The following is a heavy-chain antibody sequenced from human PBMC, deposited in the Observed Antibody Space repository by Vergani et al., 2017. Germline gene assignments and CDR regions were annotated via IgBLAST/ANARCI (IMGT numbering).Heavy chain of an antibody. D-gene: IGHD5-12*01. Sequence: QVQLQESGPGLVKPSQTLSLTCTVSGGSISSGGYYWSWIRQPPGKGLEWIGEINHSGSTNYNPSLKSRVTISVDTSKNQFSLKLSSVTAADTAVYYCARGLRSKRHYSGYDPGRGAFDIWGQGTMVTVSS. CDR3: ARGLRSKRHYSGYDPGRGAFDI. J-gene: IGHJ3*02. CDR1: GGSISSGGYY. V-gene: IGHV4-31*03. CDR2: INHSGST.